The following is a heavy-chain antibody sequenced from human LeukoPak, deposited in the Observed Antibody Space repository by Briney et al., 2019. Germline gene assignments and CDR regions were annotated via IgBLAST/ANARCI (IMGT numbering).Heavy chain of an antibody. Sequence: ASVKVSCKASGGTFSSYAISWVRQAPGQGLEWMGGIIPIFGTANYAQKFQGRVTITAGESTSTAYMELSSLRSEDTAVYYCARVHVDTAMVNWFDPWGQGTLVTVSS. CDR2: IIPIFGTA. V-gene: IGHV1-69*01. CDR1: GGTFSSYA. D-gene: IGHD5-18*01. J-gene: IGHJ5*02. CDR3: ARVHVDTAMVNWFDP.